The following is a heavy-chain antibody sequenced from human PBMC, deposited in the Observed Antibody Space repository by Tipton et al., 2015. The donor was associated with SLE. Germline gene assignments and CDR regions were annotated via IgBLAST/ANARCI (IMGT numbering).Heavy chain of an antibody. CDR2: IKEDGSEK. Sequence: SLRLSCAASGFTFRDYWMTWVHQAPGKGLEWVANIKEDGSEKYCVDSLKGRFTISRDNAKNSLYLQMNSLRAEDTAVYYCARAYVDFGEAGYWGQGILVIVSS. D-gene: IGHD3-10*01. CDR1: GFTFRDYW. CDR3: ARAYVDFGEAGY. J-gene: IGHJ4*02. V-gene: IGHV3-7*01.